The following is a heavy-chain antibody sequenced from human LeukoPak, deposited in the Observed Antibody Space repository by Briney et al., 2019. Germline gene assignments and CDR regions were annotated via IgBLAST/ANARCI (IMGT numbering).Heavy chain of an antibody. D-gene: IGHD5-18*01. CDR1: GYTFTNYY. J-gene: IGHJ4*02. Sequence: SVKVSCKASGYTFTNYYMHWVRQAPGQGLEWMGGIIPIFGTANYAQKFQGRVTMTEDTSTDTAYMELSSLRSEDTAVYYCATVRFTESPYSYGYLAYWGQGTLVTVSS. V-gene: IGHV1-69*06. CDR2: IIPIFGTA. CDR3: ATVRFTESPYSYGYLAY.